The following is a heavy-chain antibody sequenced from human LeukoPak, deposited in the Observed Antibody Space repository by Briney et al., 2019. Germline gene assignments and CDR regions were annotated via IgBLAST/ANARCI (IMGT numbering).Heavy chain of an antibody. D-gene: IGHD6-13*01. CDR1: GGSFSGYY. CDR3: AREEQQLGKGV. Sequence: SETLSLTCAVYGGSFSGYYWSWIRQPPGKGLEWIGEINHSGSTNYNPSLKSRVTISVDTSKNQFSLKLSSVTAADTAVYYCAREEQQLGKGVWGQGTLVTVSS. V-gene: IGHV4-34*01. J-gene: IGHJ4*02. CDR2: INHSGST.